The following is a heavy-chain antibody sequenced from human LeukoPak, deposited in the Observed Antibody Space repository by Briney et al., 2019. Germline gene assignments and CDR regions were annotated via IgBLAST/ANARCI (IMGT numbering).Heavy chain of an antibody. CDR2: INTNTGNP. J-gene: IGHJ6*02. CDR1: GYTFTSYA. V-gene: IGHV7-4-1*02. D-gene: IGHD2-8*01. Sequence: ASVKVSCKASGYTFTSYAMNWVRQAPGQGLEWMGWINTNTGNPTYALGFTGRFVFSLDTPVSTAYLQISSLKAEDTAVYYCARSGDCTNGVCSGYYYYGMDVWGQGTTVTVSS. CDR3: ARSGDCTNGVCSGYYYYGMDV.